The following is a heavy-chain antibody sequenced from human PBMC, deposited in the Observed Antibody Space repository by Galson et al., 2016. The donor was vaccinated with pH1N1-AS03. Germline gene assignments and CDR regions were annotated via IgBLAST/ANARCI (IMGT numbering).Heavy chain of an antibody. Sequence: QSGAEVKKPGESLRISCKGFGYSFPNYWISWVRQMPGKGLEWIGRIDPSDSYVNYSPSFRGHVTISADMSITTASLQWSSLKASDTAIYYFARPGPVTCSARSGFAFWGQGTLVSVSS. J-gene: IGHJ4*02. CDR1: GYSFPNYW. CDR3: ARPGPVTCSARSGFAF. CDR2: IDPSDSYV. V-gene: IGHV5-10-1*01. D-gene: IGHD3-10*02.